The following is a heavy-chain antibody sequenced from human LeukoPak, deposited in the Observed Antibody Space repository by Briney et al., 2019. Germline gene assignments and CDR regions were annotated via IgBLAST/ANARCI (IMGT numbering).Heavy chain of an antibody. D-gene: IGHD3-9*01. CDR1: GYTFTSYY. CDR3: ARSPHVLTGENFDY. Sequence: ASVKVSCKASGYTFTSYYMHWVRQAPGQGLEWMGWINPNHGDTNYAQKFQDRVSMTRDTSISTAYMHLSRLRSADTAVYYCARSPHVLTGENFDYWGQGTLLTVSS. J-gene: IGHJ4*02. V-gene: IGHV1-2*02. CDR2: INPNHGDT.